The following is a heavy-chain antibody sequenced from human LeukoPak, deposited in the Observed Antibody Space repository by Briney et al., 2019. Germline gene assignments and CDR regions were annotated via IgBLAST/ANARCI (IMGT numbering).Heavy chain of an antibody. D-gene: IGHD6-19*01. J-gene: IGHJ4*02. Sequence: GASVKASCKASGYTFTGYYMHWVRQAPGQGLEWMGWINPNSGGTNYAQKFQGRVTMTRDTSISTAYMELSRLRSDDTAVYYCARRFGGWYYFDYWGQGTLVTVSS. CDR2: INPNSGGT. V-gene: IGHV1-2*02. CDR1: GYTFTGYY. CDR3: ARRFGGWYYFDY.